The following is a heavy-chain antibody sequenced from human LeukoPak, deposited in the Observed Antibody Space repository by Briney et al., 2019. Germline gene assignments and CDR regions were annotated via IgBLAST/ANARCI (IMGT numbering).Heavy chain of an antibody. J-gene: IGHJ4*02. CDR3: ERDGGDCSGESCYVDY. D-gene: IGHD2-15*01. CDR1: GYNFTGYY. CDR2: INPNSGGT. Sequence: ASVKVSCKASGYNFTGYYMHWVRQAPGQGLEWMGWINPNSGGTNYAQKFQGRVTMTRDTSISTAYMELSRLRSDDTALYYCERDGGDCSGESCYVDYWGQGTLVTVSS. V-gene: IGHV1-2*02.